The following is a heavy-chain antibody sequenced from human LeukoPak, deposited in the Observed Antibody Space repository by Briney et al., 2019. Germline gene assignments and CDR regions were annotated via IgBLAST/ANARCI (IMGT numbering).Heavy chain of an antibody. CDR3: ARYREAAIRYYYYYMDV. J-gene: IGHJ6*03. V-gene: IGHV4-59*01. CDR2: IYYSGST. D-gene: IGHD2-2*01. Sequence: PSETLSLTCTVSGGSISSYYWSWIRQPPGKGLEWIGYIYYSGSTNYNPSLKSRVTISVDTSKNQFSLKLSSVTAADTAVYYCARYREAAIRYYYYYMDVWGKGTTVTVSS. CDR1: GGSISSYY.